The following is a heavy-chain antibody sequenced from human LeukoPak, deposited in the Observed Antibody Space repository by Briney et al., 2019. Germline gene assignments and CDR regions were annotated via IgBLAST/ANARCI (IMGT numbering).Heavy chain of an antibody. Sequence: NASETLSLTCTVSGGSISSYYWSWIRQPAGKGLEWIGRIYTSGSTNYNPSLKSRVTMSVDTSKNQFSLKLSSVTAADTAVYYCARGTGAVAGHPDAFDIWGQGTMVTVSS. V-gene: IGHV4-4*07. D-gene: IGHD6-19*01. J-gene: IGHJ3*02. CDR3: ARGTGAVAGHPDAFDI. CDR1: GGSISSYY. CDR2: IYTSGST.